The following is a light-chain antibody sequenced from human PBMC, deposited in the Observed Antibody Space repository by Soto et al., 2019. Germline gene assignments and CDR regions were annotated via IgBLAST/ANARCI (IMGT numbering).Light chain of an antibody. V-gene: IGKV3D-20*02. Sequence: VLTQSPGTLSLSPGERAALSCRASQSVSSSYLAWYQQKPGQAPRLLIYDASNRATGIPARFSGSGSGTDFTLTISSLEPEDFAVYYCQQRSNWPPITFGQGTRLEIK. J-gene: IGKJ5*01. CDR1: QSVSSSY. CDR2: DAS. CDR3: QQRSNWPPIT.